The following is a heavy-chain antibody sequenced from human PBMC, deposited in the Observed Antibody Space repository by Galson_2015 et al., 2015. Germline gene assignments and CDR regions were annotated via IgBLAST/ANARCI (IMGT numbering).Heavy chain of an antibody. V-gene: IGHV1-8*01. J-gene: IGHJ5*02. CDR1: GYTFTSYD. CDR3: ARSKQLLWFGERNWFDP. Sequence: SVKVSCKASGYTFTSYDINWVRQATGQGLEWMGWMNPNSGNTGYAQKFQGRVTMTRNTSISTAYMELSSPRSEDTAVYYCARSKQLLWFGERNWFDPWGQGTLVTVSS. D-gene: IGHD3-10*01. CDR2: MNPNSGNT.